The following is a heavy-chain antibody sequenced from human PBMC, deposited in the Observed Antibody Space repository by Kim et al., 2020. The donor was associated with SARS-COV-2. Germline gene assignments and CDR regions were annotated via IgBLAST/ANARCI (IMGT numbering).Heavy chain of an antibody. J-gene: IGHJ4*02. CDR1: NGSISRGNHY. Sequence: SETLSLTCTVSNGSISRGNHYWGWIRQFPGKGLEWIGYIYYGGSTYYNPSLESRVTISVDTSKNQFSLQLSSVTAADTATFFCARHDEYGSGTYYNPTVWGQGTLVTVYS. D-gene: IGHD3-10*01. CDR3: ARHDEYGSGTYYNPTV. CDR2: IYYGGST. V-gene: IGHV4-39*01.